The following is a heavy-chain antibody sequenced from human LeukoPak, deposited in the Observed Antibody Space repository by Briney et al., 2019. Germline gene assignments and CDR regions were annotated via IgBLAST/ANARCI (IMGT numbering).Heavy chain of an antibody. V-gene: IGHV6-1*01. D-gene: IGHD2-2*01. Sequence: SQTLSLTCAISGDSVSSNSAAWNWIRQSPSGGLEWLGRTYYRSEWYTDYAVSVKSRIIINPDTPKNQFSLQLNSVTPEDTAVYYCARDSSTWGLDYWGQGTLVTVSS. J-gene: IGHJ4*02. CDR1: GDSVSSNSAA. CDR2: TYYRSEWYT. CDR3: ARDSSTWGLDY.